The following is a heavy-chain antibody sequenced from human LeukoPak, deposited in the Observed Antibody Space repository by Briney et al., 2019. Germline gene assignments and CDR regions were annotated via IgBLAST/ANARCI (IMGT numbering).Heavy chain of an antibody. D-gene: IGHD3-22*01. Sequence: AASVKVSCKASGYTFTGYYMHWVRHAPGQGREWMGWTNPNNGDTNYTQKFQGRVTMTRDTSISTAYMKLSKLRSDDTAVYYCARIYYDSSGYLKHGVDFWGLGTLVTVSS. CDR2: TNPNNGDT. CDR1: GYTFTGYY. CDR3: ARIYYDSSGYLKHGVDF. J-gene: IGHJ4*02. V-gene: IGHV1-2*02.